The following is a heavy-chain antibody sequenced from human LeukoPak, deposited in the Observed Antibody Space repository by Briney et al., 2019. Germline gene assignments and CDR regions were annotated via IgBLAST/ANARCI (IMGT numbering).Heavy chain of an antibody. J-gene: IGHJ6*03. CDR1: DYSISSAYY. CDR3: ARDQGYMDV. CDR2: IYHSGST. Sequence: KTSETLSLTCNVSDYSISSAYYWGWIRQPPGKGLEWIGNIYHSGSTYYNPSLKSRVTISVDTSKKQFSLKLSSVTAADTAVYYCARDQGYMDVWGKGTTVTISS. V-gene: IGHV4-38-2*02.